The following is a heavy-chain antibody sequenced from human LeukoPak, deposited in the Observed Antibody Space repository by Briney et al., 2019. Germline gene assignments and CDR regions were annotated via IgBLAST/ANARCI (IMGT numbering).Heavy chain of an antibody. CDR2: IKSKSDGWTT. V-gene: IGHV3-15*05. Sequence: PGGSLRLSCAASGLTFSDAWMSWVRQAPGKGLEWVGRIKSKSDGWTTDYAAPVEGRFTISRDDSKNTLYLQMNSLKTEDTAVYYCPTYKSGYDAPYFDYWGQGTLVTVSS. D-gene: IGHD5-12*01. CDR1: GLTFSDAW. J-gene: IGHJ4*02. CDR3: PTYKSGYDAPYFDY.